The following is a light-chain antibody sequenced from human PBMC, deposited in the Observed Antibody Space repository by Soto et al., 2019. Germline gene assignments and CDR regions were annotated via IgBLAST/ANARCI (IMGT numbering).Light chain of an antibody. CDR2: EVN. CDR3: GTWDSSLSTGLYV. CDR1: SSDIGSYNR. V-gene: IGLV2-18*02. Sequence: QSVLTQPASVSGSPGQSITISCTGTSSDIGSYNRVSWYQQPPGTAPKLIIYEVNNRPSGVPDRFSGSKSGNTASLTISGLQAEDEADYYCGTWDSSLSTGLYVFGTGTKVTVL. J-gene: IGLJ1*01.